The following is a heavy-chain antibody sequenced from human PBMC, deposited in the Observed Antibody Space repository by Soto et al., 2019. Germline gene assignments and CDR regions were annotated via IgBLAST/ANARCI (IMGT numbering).Heavy chain of an antibody. J-gene: IGHJ4*02. D-gene: IGHD6-13*01. CDR2: IYYSGST. CDR3: ARQRVAAAQYYFDY. V-gene: IGHV4-61*01. Sequence: QVQLQESGPGLVKPSETLSLTCTVSGGSVSSGSYFWTWIRQPPGKGLEWIGYIYYSGSTDYNPSLQSRVTISVDTSKSQFSLMLSSVTAADTAVYYCARQRVAAAQYYFDYWGQGTLVTVSS. CDR1: GGSVSSGSYF.